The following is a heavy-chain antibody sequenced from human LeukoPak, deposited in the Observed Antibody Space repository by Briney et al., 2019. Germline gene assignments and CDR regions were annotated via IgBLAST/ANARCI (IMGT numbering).Heavy chain of an antibody. D-gene: IGHD2-2*01. CDR2: ISSSSSYI. Sequence: GGSLRLSCAASGFTFSSYSMNWVRQAPGKGLEWVSSISSSSSYIYYADSVKGRFTISRDNAKNSLYLQMNSLRSEDTAVYYCATKGPAAADYFDYWGQGTLVTVSS. CDR3: ATKGPAAADYFDY. CDR1: GFTFSSYS. J-gene: IGHJ4*02. V-gene: IGHV3-21*04.